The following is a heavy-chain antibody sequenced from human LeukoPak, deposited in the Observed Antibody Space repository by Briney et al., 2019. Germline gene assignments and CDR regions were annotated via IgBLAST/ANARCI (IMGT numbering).Heavy chain of an antibody. J-gene: IGHJ6*03. CDR2: IKQDGSEK. V-gene: IGHV3-7*01. D-gene: IGHD6-6*01. CDR3: AREGLAARSLYYYYYYYMDV. Sequence: PGGSLRLSCAVSAFTFSNYWMSWVRQAPGKGLEWVANIKQDGSEKYYVDSVKGRFTISRDNAKNSLYLQMDSLRAEDTAVYYCAREGLAARSLYYYYYYYMDVWGKGTTVTVSS. CDR1: AFTFSNYW.